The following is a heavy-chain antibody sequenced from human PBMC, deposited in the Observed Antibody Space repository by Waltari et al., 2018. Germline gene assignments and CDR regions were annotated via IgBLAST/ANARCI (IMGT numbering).Heavy chain of an antibody. Sequence: QVQLVQSGAEVKKPGSSVKVSCKASGGTFSSYTISWVRQAPGQGLEWMGRIIPILGIANYAQKFQGRVTITADKSTSTAYMELSSLRSEDTAVYYCARDLCGGDCSPYYYGMDVWGQGTTVTVSS. CDR3: ARDLCGGDCSPYYYGMDV. CDR1: GGTFSSYT. D-gene: IGHD2-21*02. V-gene: IGHV1-69*08. J-gene: IGHJ6*02. CDR2: IIPILGIA.